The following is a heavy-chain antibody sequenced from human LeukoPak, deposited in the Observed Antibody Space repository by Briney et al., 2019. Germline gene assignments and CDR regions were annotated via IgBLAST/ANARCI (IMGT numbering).Heavy chain of an antibody. V-gene: IGHV4-61*02. D-gene: IGHD7-27*01. CDR3: ARGGLGMAWAFDI. CDR2: IYTSGST. CDR1: GGSISSGSYD. J-gene: IGHJ3*02. Sequence: PSETLSLTCTVSGGSISSGSYDWSWIRQPAGKGLEWIGRIYTSGSTNYNPSLKSRVTITVDTSKNQFSLKLSSVTAADTAVYYCARGGLGMAWAFDIWGQGTMVTVSS.